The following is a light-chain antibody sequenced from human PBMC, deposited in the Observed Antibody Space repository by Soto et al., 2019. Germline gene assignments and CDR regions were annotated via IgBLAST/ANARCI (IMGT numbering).Light chain of an antibody. CDR1: QSISSH. CDR3: QHSYITPRYT. Sequence: DLQITQSPSSLSASVGDRVTITCRASQSISSHLNWYQHKPGRPPRLLIFASYILEGGVPSRFSGSGSVTYFTLTIDILQPEDVATYYCQHSYITPRYTFGEGTKVEI. J-gene: IGKJ2*01. CDR2: ASY. V-gene: IGKV1-39*01.